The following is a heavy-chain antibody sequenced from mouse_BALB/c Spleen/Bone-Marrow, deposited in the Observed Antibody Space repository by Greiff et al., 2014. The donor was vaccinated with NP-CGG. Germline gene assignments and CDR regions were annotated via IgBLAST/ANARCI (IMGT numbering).Heavy chain of an antibody. CDR2: INPNNGDT. Sequence: DVHLVESGPELVKPGASVKMSCKASGYTFTDYYMKWVKQSHGKSLKWIGDINPNNGDTFYNQKFKGKATLTVDKSSSTAYMQLNSLTSEDSAVYYCAREPYDLYYAMDYWGQGTSVTVSS. J-gene: IGHJ4*01. CDR3: AREPYDLYYAMDY. V-gene: IGHV1-26*01. D-gene: IGHD2-12*01. CDR1: GYTFTDYY.